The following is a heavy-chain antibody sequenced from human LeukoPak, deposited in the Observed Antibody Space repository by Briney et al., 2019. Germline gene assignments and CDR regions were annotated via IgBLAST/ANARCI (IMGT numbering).Heavy chain of an antibody. CDR2: MNPNSGGT. V-gene: IGHV1-2*02. J-gene: IGHJ3*02. D-gene: IGHD3-16*02. CDR1: GYTFTSYD. CDR3: AREGYDSVWVSYRSHAFDI. Sequence: ASVKVSCKASGYTFTSYDINWVRQATGQGLEWMGWMNPNSGGTNYAQKFQGRVTMTRDTSISTAYMELSRLRSDDTAVYYCAREGYDSVWVSYRSHAFDIWGQGTMVTVSS.